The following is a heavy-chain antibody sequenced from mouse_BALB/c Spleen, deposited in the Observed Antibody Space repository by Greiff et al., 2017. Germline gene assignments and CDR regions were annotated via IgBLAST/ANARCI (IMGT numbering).Heavy chain of an antibody. CDR3: ARTYDYDGRYFDY. V-gene: IGHV3-8*02. CDR2: ISYSGST. CDR1: GDSITSGY. J-gene: IGHJ2*01. D-gene: IGHD2-4*01. Sequence: EVQLQQSGPSLVKPSQTLSLTCSVTGDSITSGYWNWIRKFPGNKLEYMGYISYSGSTYYNPSLKSRISITRDTSKNQYYLQLNSVTTEDTATYYCARTYDYDGRYFDYWGQGTTLTVSS.